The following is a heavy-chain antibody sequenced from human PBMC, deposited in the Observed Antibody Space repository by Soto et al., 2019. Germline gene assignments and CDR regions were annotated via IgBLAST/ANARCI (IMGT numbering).Heavy chain of an antibody. J-gene: IGHJ4*02. Sequence: QVQLQESGPGLVKPSQTLSLTCTVSGAYVNTGGYYWSWVRQYPGKGLEWIGYIYHSGDTYYTPSLKSRLTISVDTSKNHFSLSLSSVTVADTAVYYCARAPGNERLDYWGQGTLVIVSS. CDR1: GAYVNTGGYY. D-gene: IGHD1-1*01. V-gene: IGHV4-31*03. CDR3: ARAPGNERLDY. CDR2: IYHSGDT.